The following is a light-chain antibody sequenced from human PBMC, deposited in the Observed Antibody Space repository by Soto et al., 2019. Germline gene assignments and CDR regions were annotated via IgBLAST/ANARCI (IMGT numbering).Light chain of an antibody. V-gene: IGKV2-28*01. J-gene: IGKJ2*01. CDR3: MQALQTPLYT. CDR2: LGS. Sequence: DIVMTQSPLSLPVTPGDPASISCRSSQSLLHRNGYNYLDWYLQKPGQSPQLLIYLGSNRASGVPDRFSGSGSGTDFTLKISRVEAEDVGVYYCMQALQTPLYTFGQGTKLEIK. CDR1: QSLLHRNGYNY.